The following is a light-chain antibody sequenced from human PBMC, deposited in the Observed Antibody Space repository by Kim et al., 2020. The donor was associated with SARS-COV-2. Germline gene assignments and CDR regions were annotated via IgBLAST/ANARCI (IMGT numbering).Light chain of an antibody. CDR1: QRISNY. V-gene: IGKV1-39*01. CDR3: QQSYGIPLT. J-gene: IGKJ4*01. Sequence: DIQMTQSPSSLSASVGDRVTITCRASQRISNYLNWYRQKAGKAPELLIYSATSLQSGVPSRFSGSGSGTGFTLTISSLQPEDFATYYCQQSYGIPLTFGGGTKVDIK. CDR2: SAT.